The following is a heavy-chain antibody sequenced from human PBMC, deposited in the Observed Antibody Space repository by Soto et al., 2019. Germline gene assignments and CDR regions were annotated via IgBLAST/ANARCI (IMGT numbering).Heavy chain of an antibody. J-gene: IGHJ6*02. Sequence: PGGSLRLSCAASGFTFDDYAMHWVRQAPGKGLEWVSGISWNSGSIGYADSVKGRFTISRDNAKNSLYLQMNSLRAEDTALYYCAKDIRQLGGYYYYYGMDVWGQGTTVTVSS. CDR3: AKDIRQLGGYYYYYGMDV. CDR2: ISWNSGSI. D-gene: IGHD6-13*01. CDR1: GFTFDDYA. V-gene: IGHV3-9*01.